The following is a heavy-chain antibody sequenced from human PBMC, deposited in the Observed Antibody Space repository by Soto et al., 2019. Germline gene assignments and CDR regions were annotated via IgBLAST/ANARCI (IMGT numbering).Heavy chain of an antibody. D-gene: IGHD1-1*01. Sequence: PGGSLRLSCAASGFTFSMYWMHWVRQVPVKGPEWVSRINDDGSSTNYADSVKGRFTISRDNAKNTLYLQMNDLRAEDTAVYYCTRGPRSTSTGTGAFWGQGTLVTVSS. CDR1: GFTFSMYW. J-gene: IGHJ4*02. CDR3: TRGPRSTSTGTGAF. V-gene: IGHV3-74*01. CDR2: INDDGSST.